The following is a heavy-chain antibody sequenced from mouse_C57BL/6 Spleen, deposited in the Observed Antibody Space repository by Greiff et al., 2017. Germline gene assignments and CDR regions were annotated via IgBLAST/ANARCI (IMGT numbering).Heavy chain of an antibody. V-gene: IGHV1-15*01. Sequence: VQLQQSGAELVRPGASVTLSCKASGYTFTDYEMHWVKQTPVHGLEWIGAIDPETGGTAYTQKFKGKAILTADKSSSTAYMELRSLTSEDSSVYYCTREGHYYGSTHFDYWGQGTTLTVSS. D-gene: IGHD1-1*01. CDR1: GYTFTDYE. CDR2: IDPETGGT. J-gene: IGHJ2*01. CDR3: TREGHYYGSTHFDY.